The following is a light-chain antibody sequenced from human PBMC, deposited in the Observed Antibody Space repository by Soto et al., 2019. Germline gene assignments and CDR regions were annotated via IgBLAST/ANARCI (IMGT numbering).Light chain of an antibody. CDR2: EVS. V-gene: IGLV2-14*01. J-gene: IGLJ2*01. CDR3: SSYTSSSPVV. Sequence: QSALTQPASVSGSPGQSITISCTGTSSDVGGYNYVSWYQQHPGKAPKLMIYEVSNRPSGVSNRFSGSKSGNTASLTISGLKAEDEADYYCSSYTSSSPVVFGGGTQLTVL. CDR1: SSDVGGYNY.